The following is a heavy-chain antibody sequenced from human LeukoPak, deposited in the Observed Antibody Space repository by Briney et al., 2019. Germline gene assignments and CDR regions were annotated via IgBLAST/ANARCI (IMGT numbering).Heavy chain of an antibody. V-gene: IGHV4-31*03. J-gene: IGHJ5*02. CDR2: IYYSGST. D-gene: IGHD6-13*01. CDR3: ARVPCREGINWFDP. CDR1: GGSISSGGYY. Sequence: SQTLSLTCTVSGGSISSGGYYWSWIRQHPGKGLEWIGYIYYSGSTYYNPSLKSRVTISVDTSKNQFSLKLSSVTAADTAVYYCARVPCREGINWFDPWGQGTLVTVSS.